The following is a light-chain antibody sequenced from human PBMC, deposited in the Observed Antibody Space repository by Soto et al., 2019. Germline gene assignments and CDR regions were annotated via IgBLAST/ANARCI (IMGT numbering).Light chain of an antibody. CDR2: AAS. J-gene: IGKJ3*01. CDR3: QQSYSTLLFT. CDR1: QSISSY. Sequence: DIQMTQSPSSLSASVGDRVTITCRASQSISSYLNWYQQKPGKAPKLLIYAASSLQSGVPSRFSGSGSGTYFTLTISSLQPEDFATYYCQQSYSTLLFTFGPGTKVYIK. V-gene: IGKV1-39*01.